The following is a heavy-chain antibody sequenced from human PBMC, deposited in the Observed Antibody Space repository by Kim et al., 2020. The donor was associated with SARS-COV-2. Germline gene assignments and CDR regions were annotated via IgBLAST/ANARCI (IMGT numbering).Heavy chain of an antibody. D-gene: IGHD6-13*01. CDR2: ISGSGGST. J-gene: IGHJ5*02. CDR3: AKEGTNHKYSSSWYFRFVNRAAANNNWFDP. CDR1: GFTFSSYA. V-gene: IGHV3-23*01. Sequence: GGSLRLSCAASGFTFSSYAMSWVRQAPGKGLEWVSAISGSGGSTYYADSVKGRFTISRDNSKNTLYLQMNSLRAEDTAVYYCAKEGTNHKYSSSWYFRFVNRAAANNNWFDPWGQGTLVTVSS.